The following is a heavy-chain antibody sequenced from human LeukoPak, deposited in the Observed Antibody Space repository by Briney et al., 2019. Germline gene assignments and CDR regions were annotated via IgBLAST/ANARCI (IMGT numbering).Heavy chain of an antibody. D-gene: IGHD2-21*02. CDR2: INHSGST. CDR3: ARVRGDLSIDF. CDR1: IESFSGYY. V-gene: IGHV4-34*01. Sequence: PSETLSLTCAVYIESFSGYYWTRIRQPPGKGLEWIGEINHSGSTNYNPSLKRRVTISADTSKNQFSLTLSSVTAADTAMHYCARVRGDLSIDFWGQGNLVTVSS. J-gene: IGHJ4*02.